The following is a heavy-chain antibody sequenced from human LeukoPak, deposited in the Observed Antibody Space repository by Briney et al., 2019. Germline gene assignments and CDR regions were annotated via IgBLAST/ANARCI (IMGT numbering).Heavy chain of an antibody. Sequence: SETLSLTCTVSGGSISSTSYYWGWIRQPPGKGLEWIGSGYYGGSTYYNLSLKSRVTISVDTSKNQFSLKLSSVTAADTAVYYCARGRGYCSGGSCYPAYWGQGTLVTVSS. V-gene: IGHV4-39*01. CDR2: GYYGGST. D-gene: IGHD2-15*01. CDR3: ARGRGYCSGGSCYPAY. J-gene: IGHJ4*02. CDR1: GGSISSTSYY.